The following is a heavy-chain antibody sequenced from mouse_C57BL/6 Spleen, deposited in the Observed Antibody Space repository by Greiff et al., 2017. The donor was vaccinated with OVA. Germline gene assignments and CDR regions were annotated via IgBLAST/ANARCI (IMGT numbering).Heavy chain of an antibody. CDR3: AMVFSIYYDYLYAMDY. CDR2: INPSNGGT. D-gene: IGHD2-4*01. V-gene: IGHV1-53*01. Sequence: QVQLQQPGTELVKPGASVKLSCKASGYTFTSYWMHWVKQRPGQGLEWIGNINPSNGGTNYNEKFKSKATLTVDKSSSTAYMPLSSLTSEDSAVXYCAMVFSIYYDYLYAMDYWGQGTSVTVSS. J-gene: IGHJ4*01. CDR1: GYTFTSYW.